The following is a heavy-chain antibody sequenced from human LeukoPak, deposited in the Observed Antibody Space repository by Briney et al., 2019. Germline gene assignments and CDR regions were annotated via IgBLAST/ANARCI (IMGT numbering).Heavy chain of an antibody. D-gene: IGHD2-15*01. CDR1: GGSFSGHY. Sequence: SETLSLTCAVYGGSFSGHYWSWIRQPPGKGLEWIGEINHSGSTNYNPSLKSRVTISVDTSKNQFSLKLSSVTAADTAVYYCARGYCSGGSCYSRGRYYYYGMDVWGQGTTVTVSS. CDR3: ARGYCSGGSCYSRGRYYYYGMDV. CDR2: INHSGST. J-gene: IGHJ6*02. V-gene: IGHV4-34*01.